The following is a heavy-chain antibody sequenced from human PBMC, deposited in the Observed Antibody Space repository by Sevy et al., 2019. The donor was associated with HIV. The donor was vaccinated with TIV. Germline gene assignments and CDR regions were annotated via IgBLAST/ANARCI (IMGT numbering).Heavy chain of an antibody. Sequence: ASVKVSCKASGGTFSSYAISWVRQAPGQGLEWMGGIIPIFGTANYAQKFQGRVTITADESTSTAYMELSSLRSEDTAVYYCARDPGVDILTGYYPDYYYYGMDVWGQGTTVTVSS. CDR1: GGTFSSYA. CDR3: ARDPGVDILTGYYPDYYYYGMDV. V-gene: IGHV1-69*13. CDR2: IIPIFGTA. D-gene: IGHD3-9*01. J-gene: IGHJ6*02.